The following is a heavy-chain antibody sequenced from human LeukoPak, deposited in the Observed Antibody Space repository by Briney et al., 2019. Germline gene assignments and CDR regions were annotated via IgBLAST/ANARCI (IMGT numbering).Heavy chain of an antibody. D-gene: IGHD6-19*01. V-gene: IGHV1-18*01. Sequence: ASVKVSCKASGYAFTSSAISWVRQAPGQGLEWMGWITVYNGNTNYAQKLQGRVTMTTDTSTRTAYMELRSLRSDDTAVYYCARGRTTVAGDCDYWGRGTLVTVSS. CDR3: ARGRTTVAGDCDY. CDR2: ITVYNGNT. J-gene: IGHJ4*02. CDR1: GYAFTSSA.